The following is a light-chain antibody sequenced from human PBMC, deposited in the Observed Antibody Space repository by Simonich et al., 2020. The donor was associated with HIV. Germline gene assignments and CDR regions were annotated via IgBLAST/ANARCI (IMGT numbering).Light chain of an antibody. CDR3: QQFFSTPWT. Sequence: IVMTQSPATLSVSPGERATLSCRASQSVSSMLAWFQQHPGQAPRLLIYDASNRATGIPARFSGSGSGTDFTLTISSLQPEDFATYYCQQFFSTPWTFGQGTKVEIK. J-gene: IGKJ1*01. V-gene: IGKV3D-15*01. CDR1: QSVSSM. CDR2: DAS.